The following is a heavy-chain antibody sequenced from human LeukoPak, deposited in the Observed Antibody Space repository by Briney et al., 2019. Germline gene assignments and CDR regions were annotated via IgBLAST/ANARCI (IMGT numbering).Heavy chain of an antibody. J-gene: IGHJ6*02. Sequence: SGTLSLTCAVSGGSISSGGYSWSWIRQPPGKGLEWIGYIYHSGSTYYNPSLKSRVTISVDTSKNQFSLKLSSVTAADTAVYYCARDGSGYSSSWPFYYYYYGMDVWGQGTTVTVSS. CDR3: ARDGSGYSSSWPFYYYYYGMDV. D-gene: IGHD6-13*01. CDR1: GGSISSGGYS. V-gene: IGHV4-30-2*01. CDR2: IYHSGST.